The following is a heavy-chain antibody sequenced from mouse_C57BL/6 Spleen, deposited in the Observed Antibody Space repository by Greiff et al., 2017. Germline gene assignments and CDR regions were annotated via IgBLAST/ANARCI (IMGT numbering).Heavy chain of an antibody. V-gene: IGHV1-54*01. CDR3: ARSPYDYDAPYAFDY. CDR2: INTGSGGT. CDR1: GYAFTNYL. D-gene: IGHD2-4*01. Sequence: QVQLQQSGAELVRPGTSVKVSCKASGYAFTNYLIEWVKQRPGQGLEWIGVINTGSGGTNYNEKVKGKATLTADNSSSTAYLQLSSLTSEDSAVYFCARSPYDYDAPYAFDYWGQGTSVTVSS. J-gene: IGHJ4*01.